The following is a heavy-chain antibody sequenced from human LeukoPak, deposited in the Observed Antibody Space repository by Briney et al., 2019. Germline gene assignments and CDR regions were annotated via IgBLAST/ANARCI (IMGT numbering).Heavy chain of an antibody. D-gene: IGHD6-13*01. CDR3: ARGPQLPEQQLVMDASIDY. J-gene: IGHJ4*02. CDR1: GYTFTSCD. CDR2: MNPNSGNT. V-gene: IGHV1-8*01. Sequence: ASVKVSCKASGYTFTSCDINWVRQATGQGLEWMGWMNPNSGNTGYAQKFQGRVTMTRNTSISTAYMELSSLRSEDTAVYYCARGPQLPEQQLVMDASIDYWGQGTLVTVSS.